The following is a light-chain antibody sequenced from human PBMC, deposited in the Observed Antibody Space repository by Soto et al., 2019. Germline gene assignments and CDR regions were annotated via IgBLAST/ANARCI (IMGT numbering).Light chain of an antibody. J-gene: IGLJ1*01. V-gene: IGLV2-11*01. Sequence: QSALTQPRSVSGSPGQSVTISCTGTSSDVGAYNHVSWYQQYPGKAPKLTIYDVSKRPLGVPDRFSGSKSGNTASLTISGLQAEDEADYYCCSYAGSYIYVFGTGTKLTVL. CDR1: SSDVGAYNH. CDR2: DVS. CDR3: CSYAGSYIYV.